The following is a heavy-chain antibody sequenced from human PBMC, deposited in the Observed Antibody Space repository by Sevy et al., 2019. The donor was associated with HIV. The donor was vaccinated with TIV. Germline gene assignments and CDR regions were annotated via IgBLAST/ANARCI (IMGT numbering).Heavy chain of an antibody. CDR3: ARDLRYYDSSGYSGAFDI. CDR2: IIPIFGTA. J-gene: IGHJ3*02. CDR1: GGTFSSYA. Sequence: ASVKVSCKASGGTFSSYAISWVRQAPGQGLEWMGGIIPIFGTANYAQKFRGRVTITADESTSTAYMELSSLRSEDTAVYYCARDLRYYDSSGYSGAFDIWGQGTMVTVSS. D-gene: IGHD3-22*01. V-gene: IGHV1-69*13.